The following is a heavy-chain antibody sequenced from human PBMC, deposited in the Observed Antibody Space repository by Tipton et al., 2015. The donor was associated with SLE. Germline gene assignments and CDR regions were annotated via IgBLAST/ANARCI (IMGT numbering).Heavy chain of an antibody. CDR1: GGSISSGDYY. CDR3: ARCGGRFKYFDL. CDR2: IYYSGST. D-gene: IGHD2-21*01. Sequence: TLSLTCTVSGGSISSGDYYWSWIRQPPGKGLEWIGYIYYSGSTYYNPSLKSRVIISVDTSKNQFSLKLSSVTAADTAGYYCARCGGRFKYFDLWGRGTLVTVSS. V-gene: IGHV4-30-4*01. J-gene: IGHJ2*01.